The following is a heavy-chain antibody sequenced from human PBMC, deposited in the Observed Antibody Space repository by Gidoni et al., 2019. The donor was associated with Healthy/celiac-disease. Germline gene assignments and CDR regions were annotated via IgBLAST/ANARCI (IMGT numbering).Heavy chain of an antibody. Sequence: QVQLVQSGAEVKKPGASVKVSCKASGYTFTGYYMHWVRQAPGQGLEWMGWINPNSGGTNYAQKFQGRVTMTRDTSISTAYMELSRLRSDDTAVYYCARYREGDFDWLTAYYYYGMDVWGQGTTVTVSS. CDR3: ARYREGDFDWLTAYYYYGMDV. V-gene: IGHV1-2*02. CDR2: INPNSGGT. J-gene: IGHJ6*02. CDR1: GYTFTGYY. D-gene: IGHD3-9*01.